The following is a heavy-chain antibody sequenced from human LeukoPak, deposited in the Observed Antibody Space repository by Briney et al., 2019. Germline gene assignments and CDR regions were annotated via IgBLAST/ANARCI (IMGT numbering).Heavy chain of an antibody. D-gene: IGHD3-10*01. CDR2: ISAYNGNT. CDR1: GYTFTTYG. V-gene: IGHV1-18*01. Sequence: ASVKVSCKASGYTFTTYGISWVRQAPGQGLEWMGSISAYNGNTKYAQNLQGRVTMTTDTSTSIVYMELRSLRSDDTAVYYCARDLGTPGNYGMDVWGQGTTVTVSS. CDR3: ARDLGTPGNYGMDV. J-gene: IGHJ6*02.